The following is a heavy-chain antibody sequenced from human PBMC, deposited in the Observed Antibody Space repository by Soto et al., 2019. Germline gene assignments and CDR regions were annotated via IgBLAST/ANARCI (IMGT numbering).Heavy chain of an antibody. CDR2: ITPFNGNT. V-gene: IGHV1-45*02. J-gene: IGHJ3*02. CDR1: GYTFTYRY. Sequence: SVKVSCKASGYTFTYRYLHWVRQAPGQALEWMGWITPFNGNTNYAQKFQDRVTITRDRSMSTAYMELSSLRSEDTAMYYCARSQSHRTTFPGAFDIWGQGTMVT. CDR3: ARSQSHRTTFPGAFDI. D-gene: IGHD1-7*01.